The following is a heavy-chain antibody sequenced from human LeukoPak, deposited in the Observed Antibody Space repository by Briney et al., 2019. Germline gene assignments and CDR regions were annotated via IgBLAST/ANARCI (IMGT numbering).Heavy chain of an antibody. Sequence: ASVKVSCKASGYTFTSYYMHWVRQAPGQGLEWMGIINPSGGSTSYAQKFQGRVTMTRDMSTSTVYMELSSLRSEDTAVYYCARVPPLGELFDYWGQGTLVTVSS. CDR3: ARVPPLGELFDY. CDR1: GYTFTSYY. D-gene: IGHD3-16*01. CDR2: INPSGGST. V-gene: IGHV1-46*01. J-gene: IGHJ4*02.